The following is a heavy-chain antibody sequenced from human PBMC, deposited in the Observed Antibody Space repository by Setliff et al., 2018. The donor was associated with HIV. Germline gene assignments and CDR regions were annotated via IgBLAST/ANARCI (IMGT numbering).Heavy chain of an antibody. J-gene: IGHJ6*03. D-gene: IGHD3-10*01. Sequence: PSETLSLTCTASGGSVSGYFWSWIRQPPGRGLEWIGYIYYDGTTNSNPSLKSRVTISVTTSKNQFSLKLSSVTAADTALYFCARATFGSTSSGINYYMDVWGKGTTVTVSS. CDR2: IYYDGTT. CDR1: GGSVSGYF. V-gene: IGHV4-59*02. CDR3: ARATFGSTSSGINYYMDV.